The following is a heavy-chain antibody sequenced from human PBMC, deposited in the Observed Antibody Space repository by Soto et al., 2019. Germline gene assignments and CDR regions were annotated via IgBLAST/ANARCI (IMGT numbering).Heavy chain of an antibody. CDR1: GGSSSGYY. J-gene: IGHJ4*02. D-gene: IGHD3-16*01. CDR2: INHSGST. V-gene: IGHV4-34*01. Sequence: PSETLSLTCAVYGGSSSGYYWSWIRQPPGKGLEWIGEINHSGSTNYNPSLKSRVTISVDTSKNQFSLKLSSVTAADTAVYYCARGPPRAYKNLWGQGTLVTVSS. CDR3: ARGPPRAYKNL.